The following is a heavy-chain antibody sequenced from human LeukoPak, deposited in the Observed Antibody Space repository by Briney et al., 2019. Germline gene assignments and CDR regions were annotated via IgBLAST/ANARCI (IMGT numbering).Heavy chain of an antibody. CDR2: IYYSGST. V-gene: IGHV4-59*01. D-gene: IGHD4-11*01. J-gene: IGHJ6*03. CDR3: ARVRSNYSYYCYYYYMDV. Sequence: SETLSLTCTVSGGSISSYYWSWIRQPPGKGLEWIGYIYYSGSTNYNPSLKSRVTISVDTSKNQFSLKLSSVTAADTAVYYCARVRSNYSYYCYYYYMDVWGKGTTVTVSS. CDR1: GGSISSYY.